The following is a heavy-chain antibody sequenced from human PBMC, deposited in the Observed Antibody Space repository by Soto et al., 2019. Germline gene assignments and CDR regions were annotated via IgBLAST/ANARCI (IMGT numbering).Heavy chain of an antibody. CDR2: IYYSGST. D-gene: IGHD5-12*01. CDR1: GGSISSGGYY. V-gene: IGHV4-31*03. CDR3: AREEGGGYDHRWFDP. J-gene: IGHJ5*02. Sequence: QVQLQESGPGLVKPSQTLSLTCTVSGGSISSGGYYWSWIRQHPGKGLEWIGYIYYSGSTYYNPSLNSRVTISVDTSKNQFPLKLSSVTAADTAVYYCAREEGGGYDHRWFDPWGQGTLVTVSS.